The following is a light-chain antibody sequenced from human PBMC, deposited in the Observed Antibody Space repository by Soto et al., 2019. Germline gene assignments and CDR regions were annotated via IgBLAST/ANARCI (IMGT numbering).Light chain of an antibody. CDR3: QEYNSAPPRT. V-gene: IGKV1-27*01. J-gene: IGKJ4*01. CDR2: AAS. Sequence: DIQMTQSPSSLSASVGDRVTITCRASQGISNYLAWYQQKPGKVPKLLIYAASTLQSGVPSRFSGSGSGTDFTLTIRSLQPEDVASYYCQEYNSAPPRTFGGGTKVEIK. CDR1: QGISNY.